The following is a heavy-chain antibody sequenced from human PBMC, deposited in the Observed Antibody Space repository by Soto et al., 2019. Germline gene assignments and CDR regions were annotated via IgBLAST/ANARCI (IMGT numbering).Heavy chain of an antibody. D-gene: IGHD3-10*01. CDR1: GFTFSSYA. V-gene: IGHV3-23*01. CDR3: AKGISIWFGELFTPYYYYSGMDV. Sequence: VGSLRLSCAASGFTFSSYAMSWVRQAPGKGLEWVSAISGSGGSTYYADSVKGRFTISRDNSKNTLYLQMNSLRAEDTAVYYCAKGISIWFGELFTPYYYYSGMDVWGQGTTVTVSS. CDR2: ISGSGGST. J-gene: IGHJ6*02.